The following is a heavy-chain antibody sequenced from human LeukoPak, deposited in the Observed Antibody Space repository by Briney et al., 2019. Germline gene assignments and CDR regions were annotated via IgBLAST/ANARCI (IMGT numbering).Heavy chain of an antibody. V-gene: IGHV3-7*01. Sequence: GGSLRLSCAASGFTFSNYWMTWLRQAPGRGLEWVANIRQDGGTKYYVDSVKGRFTISRDDAMNSLYLQMNSLRAEDTAVYYCARDQAVRGFDYWGQGTLVTVSS. CDR1: GFTFSNYW. CDR3: ARDQAVRGFDY. CDR2: IRQDGGTK. D-gene: IGHD1-1*01. J-gene: IGHJ4*02.